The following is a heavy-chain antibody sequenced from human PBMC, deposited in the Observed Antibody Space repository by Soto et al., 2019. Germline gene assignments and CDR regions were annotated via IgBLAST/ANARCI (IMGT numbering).Heavy chain of an antibody. CDR1: GFTFSSYA. CDR2: ISGSGGST. CDR3: AKGRGGDFWSGYFTFDY. D-gene: IGHD3-3*01. V-gene: IGHV3-23*01. J-gene: IGHJ4*02. Sequence: GSLRLSCAASGFTFSSYAMSWVRQAPGKGLEWVSAISGSGGSTYYADSVKGRFTISRDNSKNTLYLQMNSLRAEDTAVYYCAKGRGGDFWSGYFTFDYWGQGTLVTVSS.